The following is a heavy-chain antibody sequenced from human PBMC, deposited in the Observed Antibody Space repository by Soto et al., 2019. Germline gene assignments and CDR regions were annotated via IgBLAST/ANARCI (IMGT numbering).Heavy chain of an antibody. CDR1: GGTFSSYA. V-gene: IGHV1-69*13. CDR2: IIPIFGTA. CDR3: ARDPGITGTTRFGFFDY. D-gene: IGHD1-20*01. J-gene: IGHJ4*02. Sequence: SVKVSCKASGGTFSSYAISWVRQAPGQGLEWMGGIIPIFGTANYAQKFQGRVTITADESASTAYMELSSLRSEDTAVYYCARDPGITGTTRFGFFDYWGQGTLVTVSS.